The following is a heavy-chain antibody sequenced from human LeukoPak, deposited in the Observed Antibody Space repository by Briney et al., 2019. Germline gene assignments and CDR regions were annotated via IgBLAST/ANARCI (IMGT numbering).Heavy chain of an antibody. Sequence: MTSETLSLTCTVSGGSISSYYWSWIRQPPGKGLEWIGYIYYSGSTNYNPSLKSRVTISVDTSKNQFSLKLSSVSAADTAVYYCARTYYYGSGYGMDVWGQGTTVTVSS. CDR1: GGSISSYY. CDR3: ARTYYYGSGYGMDV. CDR2: IYYSGST. J-gene: IGHJ6*02. V-gene: IGHV4-59*12. D-gene: IGHD3-10*01.